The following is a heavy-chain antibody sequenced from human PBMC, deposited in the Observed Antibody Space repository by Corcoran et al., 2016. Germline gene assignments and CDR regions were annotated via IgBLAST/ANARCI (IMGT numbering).Heavy chain of an antibody. V-gene: IGHV4-34*01. J-gene: IGHJ4*02. CDR1: GGSFSGYF. D-gene: IGHD2-8*01. CDR3: AGGNVLMGYATFGY. Sequence: QVQLQQWGAGLLKPSETLSLTCAVHGGSFSGYFWTWIRQPPGKGLEWVGEIYHSGGTNYSPSLKSRLTISQDMSNNQVSLKLSSVTAADTAVYYGAGGNVLMGYATFGYWGLGTRVTVSS. CDR2: IYHSGGT.